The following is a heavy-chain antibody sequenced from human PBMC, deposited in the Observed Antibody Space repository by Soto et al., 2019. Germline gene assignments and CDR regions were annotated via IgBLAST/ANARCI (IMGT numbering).Heavy chain of an antibody. Sequence: HSETLSLTCTVSGGSVSSGAYYWTWIRQRPGKGLEWIGYIYYSGSTYYSPSLKSRLSISLDTSKNQFSLRLSSVTAADTAMYYCARARLRAVYAFDIWGQGTMVTVSS. D-gene: IGHD5-12*01. CDR2: IYYSGST. V-gene: IGHV4-31*03. CDR1: GGSVSSGAYY. J-gene: IGHJ3*02. CDR3: ARARLRAVYAFDI.